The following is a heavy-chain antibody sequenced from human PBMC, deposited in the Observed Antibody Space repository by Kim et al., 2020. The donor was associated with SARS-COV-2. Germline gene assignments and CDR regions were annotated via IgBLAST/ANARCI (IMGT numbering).Heavy chain of an antibody. Sequence: ASVKVSCKASGYTFTSYYMHWVRQAPAQGLEWMGIINPRGGSTSYAQKFQGRVTKTRDTYTSTVYMELSSLRSEDTAVHYCASGRRVGATKKPAEYFQHW. CDR3: ASGRRVGATKKPAEYFQH. V-gene: IGHV1-46*01. D-gene: IGHD1-26*01. CDR1: GYTFTSYY. J-gene: IGHJ1*01. CDR2: INPRGGST.